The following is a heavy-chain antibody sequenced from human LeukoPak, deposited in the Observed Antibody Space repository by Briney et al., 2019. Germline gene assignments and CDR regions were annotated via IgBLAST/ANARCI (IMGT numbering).Heavy chain of an antibody. CDR1: GFPLQNYG. Sequence: GALKPLRAAPGFPLQNYGMQWVRQAPRKGLELVASINHNGNVNYYVDSVKGRFTISRDNAKNSLYLQMSNLRAEDTAVYYCATGGGPDFWSGFDIWGQGTMVTVSS. V-gene: IGHV3-7*05. J-gene: IGHJ3*02. CDR3: ATGGGPDFWSGFDI. CDR2: INHNGNVN. D-gene: IGHD3-3*01.